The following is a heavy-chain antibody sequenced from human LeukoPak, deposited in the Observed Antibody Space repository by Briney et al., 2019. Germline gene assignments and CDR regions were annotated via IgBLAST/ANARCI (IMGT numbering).Heavy chain of an antibody. D-gene: IGHD3-10*01. Sequence: GGSLRLSCAASGFTFSSYSMNWVRQAPGKGLEWVSYISSSSSTIYYADSVKGRFTISRDNSKNTLYLQMNSLRAEDTAVYYCAKDFYGSGSYFDYWGQGTLVTVSS. J-gene: IGHJ4*02. CDR3: AKDFYGSGSYFDY. CDR2: ISSSSSTI. V-gene: IGHV3-48*01. CDR1: GFTFSSYS.